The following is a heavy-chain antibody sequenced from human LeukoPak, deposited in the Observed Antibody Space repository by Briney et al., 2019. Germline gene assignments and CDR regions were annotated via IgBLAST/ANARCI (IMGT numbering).Heavy chain of an antibody. CDR2: IIGGGGST. CDR3: AHGAMYQLDY. Sequence: GGSLRLSCAASGFTFSSYAMSWVRQAPGKGLEWVSGIIGGGGSTYYADSVKGRFTISGDDSRNTLFLQMNSLRAEDTAVYYCAHGAMYQLDYWGQGTLVTVSS. J-gene: IGHJ4*02. V-gene: IGHV3-23*01. CDR1: GFTFSSYA. D-gene: IGHD2-2*01.